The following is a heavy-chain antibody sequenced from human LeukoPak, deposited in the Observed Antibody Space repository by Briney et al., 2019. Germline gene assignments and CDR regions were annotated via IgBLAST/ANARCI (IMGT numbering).Heavy chain of an antibody. CDR3: AKDLSIAAR. CDR2: ISTSGSHV. CDR1: RFTFSTYG. V-gene: IGHV3-21*04. J-gene: IGHJ4*02. D-gene: IGHD6-6*01. Sequence: GGSLRLSCAASRFTFSTYGMNWVRQAPGKGLEWVSFISTSGSHVYYADSVKDRFTVSRDNAKNSVYLQMNSLRAEDTAVYYCAKDLSIAARGGQGTLVTVSS.